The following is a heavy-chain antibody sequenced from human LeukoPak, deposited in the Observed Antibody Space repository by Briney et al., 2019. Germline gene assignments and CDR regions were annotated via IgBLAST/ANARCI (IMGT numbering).Heavy chain of an antibody. CDR1: GFTFSSYS. D-gene: IGHD2-2*01. CDR3: ARDYCTSTSCFDY. Sequence: GSLRLSCAASGFTFSSYSMNWVRQAPGKGLEWVSSISSSSSYIYYADSVKGRFTISRDNAKNSLYLQMNSLRAEDTAVYYCARDYCTSTSCFDYWGQGTLVTVSS. CDR2: ISSSSSYI. J-gene: IGHJ4*02. V-gene: IGHV3-21*01.